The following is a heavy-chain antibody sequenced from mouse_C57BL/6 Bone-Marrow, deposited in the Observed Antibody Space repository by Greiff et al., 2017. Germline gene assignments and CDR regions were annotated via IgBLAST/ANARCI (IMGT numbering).Heavy chain of an antibody. Sequence: QVQLQQSGPGLVQPSQSLSITCTVSGFSLTSYGVHWVRQSPGKGLEWLGVIWRGGSTDYNAAFMSRLSITKDNSKSQVFFKMNSLQADDTAIYYCAKTPFTTVVGRYFEVWGTGTTVTVSS. V-gene: IGHV2-5*01. J-gene: IGHJ1*03. CDR1: GFSLTSYG. D-gene: IGHD1-1*01. CDR2: IWRGGST. CDR3: AKTPFTTVVGRYFEV.